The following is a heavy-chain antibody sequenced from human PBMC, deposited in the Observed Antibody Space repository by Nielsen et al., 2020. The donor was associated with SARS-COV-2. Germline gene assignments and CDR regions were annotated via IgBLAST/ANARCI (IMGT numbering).Heavy chain of an antibody. J-gene: IGHJ4*02. Sequence: GESLKISCAASGFTFSRFGMHWVRQTPGRGLEWVAYISNDGSDQYYEDSLKGRFTISRDNSKNILYLQMNNLRAEDTAVYYCVKDGAYYGVRGVVHFGYGGRGNLVTVSS. V-gene: IGHV3-30*18. CDR3: VKDGAYYGVRGVVHFGY. D-gene: IGHD3-10*01. CDR2: ISNDGSDQ. CDR1: GFTFSRFG.